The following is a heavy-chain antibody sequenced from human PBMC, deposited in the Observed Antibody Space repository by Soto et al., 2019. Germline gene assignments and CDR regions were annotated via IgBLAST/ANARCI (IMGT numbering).Heavy chain of an antibody. CDR1: GFIFSNYG. J-gene: IGHJ3*02. V-gene: IGHV3-33*01. D-gene: IGHD6-19*01. Sequence: QVQLVESGGGVVQPGRSLRLSCAASGFIFSNYGMHWVRQAPGKGLEWVAVIWSDGSHQYYADSVNGRSTISRDNSKNTRYLQMSSLRAEDTAMYYCAREVAVAGISPGGAFNIWGQGTMVSVSS. CDR2: IWSDGSHQ. CDR3: AREVAVAGISPGGAFNI.